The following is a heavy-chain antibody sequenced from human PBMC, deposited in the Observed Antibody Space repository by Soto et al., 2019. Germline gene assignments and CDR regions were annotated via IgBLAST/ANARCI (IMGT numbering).Heavy chain of an antibody. CDR3: ANSRFAFYSSSWYWKSGDYYYYYGMDV. CDR2: IYWDDDK. CDR1: GFSLSTSGVG. J-gene: IGHJ6*04. V-gene: IGHV2-5*02. Sequence: SGPTLVNPTQTLTLTCTFSGFSLSTSGVGVGWIRQPPGKALEWLALIYWDDDKRYSPSLKSRLTITKDTSKNQVVLTMTNMDPVDTATYYCANSRFAFYSSSWYWKSGDYYYYYGMDVCCKGT. D-gene: IGHD6-13*01.